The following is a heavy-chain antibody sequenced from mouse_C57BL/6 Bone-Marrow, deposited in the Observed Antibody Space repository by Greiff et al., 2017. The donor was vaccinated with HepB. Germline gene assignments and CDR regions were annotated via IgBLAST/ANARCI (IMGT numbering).Heavy chain of an antibody. CDR2: ISNGGGST. D-gene: IGHD2-4*01. CDR1: GFTFSDYY. J-gene: IGHJ4*01. Sequence: EVMLVESGGGLVQPGGSLKLSCAASGFTFSDYYMYWVRQTPEKRLEWVAYISNGGGSTYYPDTVKGRFTISRDNAKNTLYLQMSRLKSEDTAMYYCARDYDYDVEGYYAMDYWGQGTSVTVSS. CDR3: ARDYDYDVEGYYAMDY. V-gene: IGHV5-12*01.